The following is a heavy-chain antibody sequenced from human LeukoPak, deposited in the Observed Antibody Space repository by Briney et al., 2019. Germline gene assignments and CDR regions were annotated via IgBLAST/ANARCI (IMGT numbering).Heavy chain of an antibody. CDR1: EFTFSSYA. CDR3: ARDCGFLEWLFGVDY. Sequence: GGSLSCYCAAFEFTFSSYAMHWDRQAPGKGLEGVAVISYDGRNKYYADSVKGRFTISRDNSKNTLYLQMNSLRAEDTAVYYCARDCGFLEWLFGVDYWGQGTLVTVSS. CDR2: ISYDGRNK. D-gene: IGHD3-3*01. J-gene: IGHJ4*02. V-gene: IGHV3-30*04.